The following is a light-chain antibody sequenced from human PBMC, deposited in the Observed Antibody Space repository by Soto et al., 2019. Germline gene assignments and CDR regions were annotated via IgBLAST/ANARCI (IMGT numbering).Light chain of an antibody. CDR2: KAS. J-gene: IGKJ1*01. Sequence: AIRMTQSPSSFSASTGDRVTITCRASQGISNYLNWYQQKPGKAPNLLIYKASSLESGVPPRFSGSGSGTEFTLTISSLQPDDFATYYCQQYHSYSWTFGQGTKVDIK. V-gene: IGKV1-8*01. CDR1: QGISNY. CDR3: QQYHSYSWT.